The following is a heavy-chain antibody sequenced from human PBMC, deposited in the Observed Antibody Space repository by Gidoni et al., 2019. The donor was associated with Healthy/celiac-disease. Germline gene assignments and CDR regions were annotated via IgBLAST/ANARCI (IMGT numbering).Heavy chain of an antibody. Sequence: QVQLQESGPGLVTPSQPLSLTCTVPGGSISSGGYYWSWIRQHPGKGLEWIGYIYYSGSTSYNPSLKSRVTISVDTSKNQFSLKLSSVTAADTAVYYCARGGIVGAMDNGYFDYWGQGTLVTVSS. D-gene: IGHD1-26*01. CDR3: ARGGIVGAMDNGYFDY. CDR1: GGSISSGGYY. V-gene: IGHV4-31*03. J-gene: IGHJ4*02. CDR2: IYYSGST.